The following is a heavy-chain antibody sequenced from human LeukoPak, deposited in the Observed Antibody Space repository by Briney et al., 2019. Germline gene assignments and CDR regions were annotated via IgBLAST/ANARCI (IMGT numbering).Heavy chain of an antibody. V-gene: IGHV1-8*01. Sequence: ASVKVSCKASGYTFTSYDINWVRQATGQGLEWMGWMNPNSGNTGYAQKFQGRVSMTRNNSISTAYMELSSLRSEDTAVYCCASRQTEWLNWFDPWGLGTLVTVSS. CDR3: ASRQTEWLNWFDP. J-gene: IGHJ5*02. CDR1: GYTFTSYD. CDR2: MNPNSGNT. D-gene: IGHD5-12*01.